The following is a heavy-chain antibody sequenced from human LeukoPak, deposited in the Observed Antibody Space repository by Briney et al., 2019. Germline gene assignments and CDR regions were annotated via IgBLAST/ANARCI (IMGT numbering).Heavy chain of an antibody. Sequence: GGSLRLSCAASGFTLDDYAMHWVRQAPGKGLEWVSLISWDGGSTYYADSVKGRFTISRDNSKNSLYLQMNSLRAEDTAVYYCARVWDYGDYFDYWGQGTLVTVSS. CDR2: ISWDGGST. V-gene: IGHV3-43D*03. D-gene: IGHD4-17*01. CDR1: GFTLDDYA. J-gene: IGHJ4*02. CDR3: ARVWDYGDYFDY.